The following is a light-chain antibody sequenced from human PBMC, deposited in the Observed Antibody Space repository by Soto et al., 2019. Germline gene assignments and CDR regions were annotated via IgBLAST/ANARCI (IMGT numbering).Light chain of an antibody. J-gene: IGKJ2*01. Sequence: DIQMTQSPSSLSASVGDRVTITCRASQTISSFLNWYQQKPGKAPNLLIYSASSLQSGVASRFSGSGSGKDFTLTINSLQPEDFATYYCQQSNSSPYTFGQGTKLEIK. V-gene: IGKV1-39*01. CDR3: QQSNSSPYT. CDR2: SAS. CDR1: QTISSF.